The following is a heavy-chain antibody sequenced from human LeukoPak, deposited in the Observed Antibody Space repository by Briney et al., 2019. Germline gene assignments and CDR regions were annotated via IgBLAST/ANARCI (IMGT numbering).Heavy chain of an antibody. CDR2: ISDSGGST. CDR1: GFTFSSYA. D-gene: IGHD3-3*01. CDR3: AKETGITIFGVVTRWFDP. J-gene: IGHJ5*02. Sequence: AGGSLRFSCAASGFTFSSYAMSWVRQAPGKGLEWVSAISDSGGSTYYADSVKGRFAISRDNSKNTLYLRMNSLRAEDTAVYYCAKETGITIFGVVTRWFDPWGQGTLVTVSS. V-gene: IGHV3-23*01.